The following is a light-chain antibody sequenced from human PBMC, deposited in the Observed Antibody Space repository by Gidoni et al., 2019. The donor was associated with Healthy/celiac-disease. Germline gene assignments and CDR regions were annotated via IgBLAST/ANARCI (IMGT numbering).Light chain of an antibody. Sequence: AIRITQSPSPLSASTGDRVTITCRASQGISSYLAWYQQKPGKAPKPLIYAASTLQSGVPSRFSGSGSGTDFTLTISCLQSEDLATYYCQQYYSYPRTFGQGTKVEIK. J-gene: IGKJ1*01. CDR2: AAS. CDR1: QGISSY. V-gene: IGKV1-8*01. CDR3: QQYYSYPRT.